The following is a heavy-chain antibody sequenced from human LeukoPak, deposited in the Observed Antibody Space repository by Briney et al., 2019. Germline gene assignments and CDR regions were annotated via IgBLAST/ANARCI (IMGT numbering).Heavy chain of an antibody. CDR1: GYTFTSYX. CDR2: XXPNSGGT. J-gene: IGHJ4*02. D-gene: IGHD3-22*01. CDR3: ARDRDYYDSSGYYYVPDY. Sequence: XGYTFTSYXXXXXRQAXGQGLXXXXXXXPNSGGTNYAQKFQGRVTMTRDTSISTAYMELSRLRSDDTAVYYCARDRDYYDSSGYYYVPDYWGQGTLVTVSS. V-gene: IGHV1-2*02.